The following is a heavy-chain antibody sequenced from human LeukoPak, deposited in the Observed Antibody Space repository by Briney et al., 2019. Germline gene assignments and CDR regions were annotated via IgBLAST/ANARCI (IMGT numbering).Heavy chain of an antibody. J-gene: IGHJ6*03. CDR2: IIPIFGTA. Sequence: PGGFLRLSCAASGFTFSSYAISWVRQAPGQGLEWMGGIIPIFGTANYAQKFQGRVTITADESTSTAYMELSSLRSEDTAVYYCARGGLGFGEKYFGYYYYMDVWGKGTTVTVSS. CDR3: ARGGLGFGEKYFGYYYYMDV. D-gene: IGHD3-10*01. V-gene: IGHV1-69*01. CDR1: GFTFSSYA.